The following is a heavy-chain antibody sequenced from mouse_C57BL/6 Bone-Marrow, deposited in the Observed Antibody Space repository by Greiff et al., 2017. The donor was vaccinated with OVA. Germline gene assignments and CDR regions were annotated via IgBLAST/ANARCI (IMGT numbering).Heavy chain of an antibody. Sequence: DVMLVESGGDLVKPGGSLKLSCAASGFTFSSYGMSWVRQTPDKRLEWVATISSGGSYTYYPDSVKGRFTISRDNAKNTLYLQMSSLKSEDTAMYYCAITTVEGDYWGQGTTLTVSS. J-gene: IGHJ2*01. CDR1: GFTFSSYG. CDR2: ISSGGSYT. V-gene: IGHV5-6*02. CDR3: AITTVEGDY. D-gene: IGHD1-1*01.